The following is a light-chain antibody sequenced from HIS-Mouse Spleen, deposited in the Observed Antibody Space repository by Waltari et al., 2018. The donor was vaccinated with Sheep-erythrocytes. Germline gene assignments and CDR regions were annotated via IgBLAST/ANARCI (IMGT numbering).Light chain of an antibody. V-gene: IGLV2-8*01. J-gene: IGLJ1*01. Sequence: QSALTQPPSASGSPGQSVTISCTGTSSDVGGYNYVSWYQQPPGKAPKLMIYEVSKRPSGVPDRFSGSKSGNPASLTVSGLQAEDEADYYCSSYAGSNNYVFGTGTKVTVL. CDR1: SSDVGGYNY. CDR3: SSYAGSNNYV. CDR2: EVS.